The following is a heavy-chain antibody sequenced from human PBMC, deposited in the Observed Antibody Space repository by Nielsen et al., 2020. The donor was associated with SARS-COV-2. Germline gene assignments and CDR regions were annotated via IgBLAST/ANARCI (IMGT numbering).Heavy chain of an antibody. CDR1: GDSISSNNYH. CDR2: IYYSGST. V-gene: IGHV4-39*07. D-gene: IGHD2-15*01. CDR3: ARVRCSGGSCYFDY. Sequence: SETLSLTCTVSGDSISSNNYHWGWIRQPPGKGQEWIGTIYYSGSTYYNPSLKSRVTISVDTSKNQFSLRLSSVTAADTAVYYCARVRCSGGSCYFDYWGQGTLVTVSS. J-gene: IGHJ4*02.